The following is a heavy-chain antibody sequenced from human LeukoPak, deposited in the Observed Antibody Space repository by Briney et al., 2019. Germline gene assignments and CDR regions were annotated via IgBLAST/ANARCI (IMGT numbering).Heavy chain of an antibody. CDR1: GYTFTGYY. CDR2: ISPNSGGT. D-gene: IGHD2-2*01. Sequence: ASVKVSCKASGYTFTGYYMHWVRQAPGQGLEWMGWISPNSGGTNYAQKFQGRVTMTRDTSISTAYMELSRLRSDDTAVYYCARDPLKYCSSTSCCMDVWGKGTTVTVSS. J-gene: IGHJ6*03. V-gene: IGHV1-2*02. CDR3: ARDPLKYCSSTSCCMDV.